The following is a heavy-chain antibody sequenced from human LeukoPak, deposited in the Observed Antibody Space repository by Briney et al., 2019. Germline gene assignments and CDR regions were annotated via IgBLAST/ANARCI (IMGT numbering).Heavy chain of an antibody. CDR2: ISYDGSNK. D-gene: IGHD1-7*01. Sequence: PGGSLRLSCAASGFTFSSYAMHWVRQAPGKGLEWVAVISYDGSNKYYADSVKGRFTISRDNSKNTLYLQMNSLRAEDTAVYYCARYRITGTSNYFDYWGLGTLVTVSS. V-gene: IGHV3-30-3*01. J-gene: IGHJ4*02. CDR3: ARYRITGTSNYFDY. CDR1: GFTFSSYA.